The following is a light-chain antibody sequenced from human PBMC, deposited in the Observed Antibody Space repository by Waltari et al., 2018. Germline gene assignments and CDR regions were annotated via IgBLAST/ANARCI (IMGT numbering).Light chain of an antibody. CDR2: GAS. J-gene: IGKJ1*01. CDR3: QQYDNWLGT. V-gene: IGKV3-15*01. CDR1: QSIRSN. Sequence: IVMTQPPDTLYVFPGESATVSCSASQSIRSNLAWYQHKPDQAPRLLIYGASTRATGIPARLSCSGSVTEFTLTISSLQSEDGAVEFCQQYDNWLGTFGQGTKVEIK.